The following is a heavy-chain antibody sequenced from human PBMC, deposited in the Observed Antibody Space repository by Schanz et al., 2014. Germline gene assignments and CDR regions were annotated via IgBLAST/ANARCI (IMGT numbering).Heavy chain of an antibody. V-gene: IGHV3-23*04. CDR3: AKELYSGSHYGWFDP. CDR1: GFTVSSNY. D-gene: IGHD1-26*01. CDR2: ISGSGGST. J-gene: IGHJ5*02. Sequence: VRLVESGGGVVQPGGSLRLSCAASGFTVSSNYMSWVRQAPGKGLEWVSAISGSGGSTYYADSVKGRFTISRDNSNHTLYLQMNSLRADDTAVYYCAKELYSGSHYGWFDPWGQGTLVTVSS.